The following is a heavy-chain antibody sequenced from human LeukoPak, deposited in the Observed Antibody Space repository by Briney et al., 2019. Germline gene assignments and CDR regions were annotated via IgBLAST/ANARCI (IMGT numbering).Heavy chain of an antibody. CDR2: IKSKTDGGTT. Sequence: PGGSLRLSCAASGFTFTTYWMSWVRQAPGKGLEWVGRIKSKTDGGTTDYAAPVKGRFTISRDDSKNTLYLQMNSLKTEDTAVYYCTTEGSYGYGSALSYWGQGTLVTVSS. CDR1: GFTFTTYW. CDR3: TTEGSYGYGSALSY. V-gene: IGHV3-15*01. J-gene: IGHJ4*02. D-gene: IGHD5-18*01.